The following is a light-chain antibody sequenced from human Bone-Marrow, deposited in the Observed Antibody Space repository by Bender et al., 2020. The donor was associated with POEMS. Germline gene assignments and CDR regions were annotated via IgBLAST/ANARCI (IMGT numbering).Light chain of an antibody. CDR1: SNDVGSSNL. V-gene: IGLV2-23*01. J-gene: IGLJ2*01. CDR2: EGS. Sequence: QSALTQPASVSGSPGQSITISCTGTSNDVGSSNLVSWYQQHPGKAPKLLISEGSQRPSGVSNRFSGSKSGNTASLTISGLQAEDEADYYCCSFAGGSTSVIFGGGTKLTVL. CDR3: CSFAGGSTSVI.